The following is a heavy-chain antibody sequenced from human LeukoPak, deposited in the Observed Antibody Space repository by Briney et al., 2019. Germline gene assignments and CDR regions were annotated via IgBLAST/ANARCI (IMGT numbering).Heavy chain of an antibody. D-gene: IGHD3-10*01. CDR3: AREPSMVRGVNNWFDP. V-gene: IGHV3-11*01. CDR2: ISSSGSTI. Sequence: GGSLRPSCAASGFTFSDYYMSWIRQAPGKGLEWVSYISSSGSTIYYADSVKGRFTISRDNAKNSLYLQMNSLRAEDTAVYYCAREPSMVRGVNNWFDPWGQGTLVTVSS. J-gene: IGHJ5*02. CDR1: GFTFSDYY.